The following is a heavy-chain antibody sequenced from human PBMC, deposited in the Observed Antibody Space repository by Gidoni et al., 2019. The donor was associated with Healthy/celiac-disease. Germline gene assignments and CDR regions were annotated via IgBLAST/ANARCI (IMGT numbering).Heavy chain of an antibody. Sequence: QVQLVQSGAEVKKPGASVKVSCQASGYPFHVSYTHWVRQAPGHGLEWVGWINPNSGSTNYAQKFQGRVTRTRETSISTAYMELSRLRSDDTAVYYCAREDRYCTNGVCYRTLSWFDPWGQGTLVTVSS. CDR1: GYPFHVSY. V-gene: IGHV1-2*02. J-gene: IGHJ5*02. CDR2: INPNSGST. D-gene: IGHD2-8*01. CDR3: AREDRYCTNGVCYRTLSWFDP.